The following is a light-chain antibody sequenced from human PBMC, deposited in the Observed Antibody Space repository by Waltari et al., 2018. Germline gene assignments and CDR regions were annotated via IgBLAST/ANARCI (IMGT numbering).Light chain of an antibody. CDR2: GAS. Sequence: DTVMTQSPATLSVSPGERATLSCRASQSVGTNLAWYQQKPGQAPRLLIYGASTRATGIPATFSGSGSGTDFTLTISSLQSEDFAVYYCQQYEIWPRTFGQGTKVEIK. V-gene: IGKV3-15*01. J-gene: IGKJ1*01. CDR1: QSVGTN. CDR3: QQYEIWPRT.